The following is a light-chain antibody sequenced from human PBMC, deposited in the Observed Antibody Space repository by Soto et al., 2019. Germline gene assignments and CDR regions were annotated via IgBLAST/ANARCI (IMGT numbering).Light chain of an antibody. Sequence: QSALTQPASVSGSPGQSITISCTGPSSDIGDYNYVSWYQQHPGKAPKLMIYDVSNRPSGVSNRFSGSKSGNTASLTISGLQAEDEADYYCSSYTSSSTLVVFGGGTKLTVL. CDR1: SSDIGDYNY. J-gene: IGLJ2*01. CDR3: SSYTSSSTLVV. V-gene: IGLV2-14*01. CDR2: DVS.